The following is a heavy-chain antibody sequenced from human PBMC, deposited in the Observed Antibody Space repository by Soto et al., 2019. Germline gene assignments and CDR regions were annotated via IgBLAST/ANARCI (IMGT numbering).Heavy chain of an antibody. CDR3: ARLQLVQKVIDY. CDR1: GDSISTYY. Sequence: ASETLSLTCTVSGDSISTYYWSWIRQPPGKGLQWIGYIFYSGGTAYNPSLKSRVTISLDMSKKQISLKLSSVTTADTATYSCARLQLVQKVIDYWGQGTLVTVSS. D-gene: IGHD1-1*01. J-gene: IGHJ4*02. V-gene: IGHV4-59*01. CDR2: IFYSGGT.